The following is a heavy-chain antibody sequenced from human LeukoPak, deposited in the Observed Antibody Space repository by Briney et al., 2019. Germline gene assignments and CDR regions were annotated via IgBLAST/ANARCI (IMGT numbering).Heavy chain of an antibody. CDR1: GGSISSSNW. CDR2: IYHSGST. J-gene: IGHJ6*03. Sequence: SETLSLTCAVPGGSISSSNWWSWVRQPPGKGLEWIGEIYHSGSTNYNPSLKSRVTISVDKSKNQFSLKLSSVTAADTAVYYCARAATHLSYGLYYYYMDVWGKGTTVTVSS. CDR3: ARAATHLSYGLYYYYMDV. D-gene: IGHD5-18*01. V-gene: IGHV4-4*02.